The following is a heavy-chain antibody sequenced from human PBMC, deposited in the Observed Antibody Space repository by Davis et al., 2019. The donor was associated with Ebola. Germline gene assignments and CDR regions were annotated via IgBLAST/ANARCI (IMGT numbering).Heavy chain of an antibody. CDR2: IISRGSIL. V-gene: IGHV3-11*04. CDR1: GFTFSDYY. CDR3: ARDIGWELLRVYYYGMDV. Sequence: GESLKISCAASGFTFSDYYMRWIRPAPGKGLEWVSYIISRGSILYYADSVKGRFTISRDNAKNSLYLQMNSLRAEDTAVYYCARDIGWELLRVYYYGMDVWGKGTTVTVSS. D-gene: IGHD1-26*01. J-gene: IGHJ6*04.